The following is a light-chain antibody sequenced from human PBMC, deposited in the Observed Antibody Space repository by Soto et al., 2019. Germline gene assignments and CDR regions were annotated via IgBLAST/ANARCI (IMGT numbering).Light chain of an antibody. V-gene: IGKV3-15*01. J-gene: IGKJ4*01. CDR3: QQYNNWPPLT. CDR1: QSVTSN. CDR2: GAS. Sequence: EIVMAQSPATLSVSPGERATVSCRASQSVTSNLAWYQQRPGQAPRLLIYGASTRATGVPARFSGSGSGTEFTLTINSLQSEDFAVYYCQQYNNWPPLTFGGGTKVDIK.